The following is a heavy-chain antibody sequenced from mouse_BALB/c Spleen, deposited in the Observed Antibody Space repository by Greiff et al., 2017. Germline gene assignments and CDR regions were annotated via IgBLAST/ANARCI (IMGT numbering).Heavy chain of an antibody. V-gene: IGHV5-17*02. J-gene: IGHJ1*01. Sequence: EVMLVESGGGLVQPGGSRKLSCAASGFTFSSFGMHWVRQAPEKGLEWVAYISSGSSTIYYADTVKGRFTISRDNPKNTLFLQMTSLRSEDTAMYYCARSRYDRTGWYFDVWGAGTTVTVSS. CDR1: GFTFSSFG. D-gene: IGHD2-14*01. CDR3: ARSRYDRTGWYFDV. CDR2: ISSGSSTI.